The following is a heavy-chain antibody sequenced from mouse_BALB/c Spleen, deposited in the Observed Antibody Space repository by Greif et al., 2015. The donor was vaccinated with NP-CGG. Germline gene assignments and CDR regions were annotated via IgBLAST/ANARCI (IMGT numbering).Heavy chain of an antibody. CDR1: GYAFSSYW. Sequence: QVQLQQSGAELVRPGSSVKISCKASGYAFSSYWMNWVKQRPGQGLEWIGQIYPGDGDTNYNGKFKGKATLTADKSSSTAYMQLRSLKSEDSAVYFCARFQGYYFDYWGQGTTLTVSS. CDR3: ARFQGYYFDY. CDR2: IYPGDGDT. V-gene: IGHV1-80*01. J-gene: IGHJ2*01.